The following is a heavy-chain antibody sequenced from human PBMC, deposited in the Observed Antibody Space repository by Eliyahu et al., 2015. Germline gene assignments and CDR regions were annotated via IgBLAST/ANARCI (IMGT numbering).Heavy chain of an antibody. CDR2: ISWSSGRI. CDR1: GFPFDDYA. D-gene: IGHD3-22*01. CDR3: AKDIAYDSSGYYDF. J-gene: IGHJ4*02. V-gene: IGHV3-9*01. Sequence: EVQLVESGGGLVQPGRSLRLSCAASGFPFDDYAMHWVRQAPGKGLEWVSGISWSSGRIGYADSVKGRFTISRDNAKNSLYLQMSSLRAEDTALYYCAKDIAYDSSGYYDFWGQGTLVTVSS.